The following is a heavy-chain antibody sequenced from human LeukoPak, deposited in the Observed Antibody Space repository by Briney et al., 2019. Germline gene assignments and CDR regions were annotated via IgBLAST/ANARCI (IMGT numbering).Heavy chain of an antibody. J-gene: IGHJ4*02. CDR2: VSWNSGSI. Sequence: GRSLRLSCTASGFTFDDFAMHWVRQAPGKGLEWVSGVSWNSGSIDYADSVKGRFTISRDNAKNSLYLQMNSLRPDDTALYYCAKGAGPRGYYDSSGYYFFDYWGQGTLVTVPS. CDR1: GFTFDDFA. D-gene: IGHD3-22*01. CDR3: AKGAGPRGYYDSSGYYFFDY. V-gene: IGHV3-9*01.